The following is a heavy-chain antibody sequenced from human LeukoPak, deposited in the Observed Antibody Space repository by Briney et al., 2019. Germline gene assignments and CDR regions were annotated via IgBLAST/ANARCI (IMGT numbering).Heavy chain of an antibody. CDR2: ITWNSGNI. J-gene: IGHJ4*02. CDR1: GFIFHDYV. Sequence: GGSLRLSCTASGFIFHDYVMHWVRQAPGKGLEWVSGITWNSGNIGYADSVKGRFTISRDNAKNSLYLQMNSLRAEDTAVYYCARGQTGTTWGGFDYWGQGTLVTVSS. V-gene: IGHV3-9*01. CDR3: ARGQTGTTWGGFDY. D-gene: IGHD1-1*01.